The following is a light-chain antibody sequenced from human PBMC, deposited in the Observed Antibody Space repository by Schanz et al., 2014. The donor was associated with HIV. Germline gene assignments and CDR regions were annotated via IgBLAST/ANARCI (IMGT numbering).Light chain of an antibody. V-gene: IGLV2-14*02. CDR1: SSDVGKYNL. CDR3: SSYSSESRPYV. J-gene: IGLJ1*01. Sequence: QSALTQPASVSGSPGQSITISCTGTSSDVGKYNLVSWYQQHPGRAPKVMIYEVNKRPSGASHRFSGSKSGNTASLTISGLQADDEADYYCSSYSSESRPYVFGTGTKLTVL. CDR2: EVN.